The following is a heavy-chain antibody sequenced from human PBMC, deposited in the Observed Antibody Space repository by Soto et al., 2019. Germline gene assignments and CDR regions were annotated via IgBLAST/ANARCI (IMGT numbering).Heavy chain of an antibody. Sequence: PSETLSLTCTISGGSISSYYWSWIRQPPGKGLEWIGYIYYSGSTNYNPSLKSRVTISVDTSKNQFSLKLSSVTAADTAVYYCARLTMVRGVPGWFDPWGQGTLVTVSS. CDR1: GGSISSYY. CDR3: ARLTMVRGVPGWFDP. D-gene: IGHD3-10*01. V-gene: IGHV4-59*08. CDR2: IYYSGST. J-gene: IGHJ5*02.